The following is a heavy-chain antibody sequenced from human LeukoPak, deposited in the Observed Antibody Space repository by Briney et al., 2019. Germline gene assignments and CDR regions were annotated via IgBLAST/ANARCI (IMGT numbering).Heavy chain of an antibody. CDR3: ATGGLRRAVGSGWYWFDY. J-gene: IGHJ4*02. CDR2: INPNSGGT. V-gene: IGHV1-2*02. CDR1: GYTFTGYY. Sequence: GASVKVSCKASGYTFTGYYMHWVRQAPGQGLEWMGWINPNSGGTNYAQKFQGRVTMTEDTSTDTAYMELSSLRSEDTAVYYCATGGLRRAVGSGWYWFDYWGQGTLVTVSS. D-gene: IGHD6-19*01.